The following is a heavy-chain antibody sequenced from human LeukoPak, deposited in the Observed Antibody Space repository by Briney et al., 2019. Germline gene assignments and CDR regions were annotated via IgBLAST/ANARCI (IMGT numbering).Heavy chain of an antibody. J-gene: IGHJ5*02. Sequence: ASVKVSCKASGYTFTSYYMHWVRQAPGQGLEWMGWINPNSGGTNYAQKFQGRVTMTRDTSISTAYMELSRLRSDDTAVYYCARGVSSSWYTGTNWFDPWGQGTLVTVSS. CDR2: INPNSGGT. CDR3: ARGVSSSWYTGTNWFDP. CDR1: GYTFTSYY. D-gene: IGHD6-13*01. V-gene: IGHV1-2*02.